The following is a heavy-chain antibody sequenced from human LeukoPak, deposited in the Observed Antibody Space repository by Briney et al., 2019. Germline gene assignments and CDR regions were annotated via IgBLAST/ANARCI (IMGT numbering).Heavy chain of an antibody. CDR1: GFAFNTYA. D-gene: IGHD5/OR15-5a*01. V-gene: IGHV3-23*01. J-gene: IGHJ4*02. CDR3: AKARGSSVYEPFDY. CDR2: ISTSGRAT. Sequence: GGPLRLSCAASGFAFNTYAMTWVRQAPEKGLQWVSTISTSGRATYYADSVEGRFTISRDNSKNTLYLQMNSLRADDTAVYYCAKARGSSVYEPFDYWGQGTQVTVSP.